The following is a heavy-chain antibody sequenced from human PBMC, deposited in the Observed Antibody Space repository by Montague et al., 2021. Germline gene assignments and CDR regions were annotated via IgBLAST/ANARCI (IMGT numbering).Heavy chain of an antibody. CDR2: INGFGTNT. CDR3: ANDSVRSWAAPYYYYMDV. Sequence: SLRLSCAASGFTFSLYAMSWVRQAPAKGLEWVSRINGFGTNTYYADSVKGRFTISRDNSKNTLDLQMNSLRAEDTAVYYCANDSVRSWAAPYYYYMDVWGKGTTVTGSS. V-gene: IGHV3-23*01. J-gene: IGHJ6*03. D-gene: IGHD6-13*01. CDR1: GFTFSLYA.